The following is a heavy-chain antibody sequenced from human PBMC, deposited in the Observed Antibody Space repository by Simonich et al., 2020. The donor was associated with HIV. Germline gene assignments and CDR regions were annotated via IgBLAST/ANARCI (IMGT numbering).Heavy chain of an antibody. CDR2: MNEDGSYT. Sequence: EVQLVESGGGLVQPGGSLRLSCAASGFTFSSHWMHWVRRDPGKGLEGVSRMNEDGSYTSYADSVKGRFIISRDNAKNTVHLQMNSLRAEDTAVYYCARLVWVSGLDYWGQGTLVTVSS. V-gene: IGHV3-74*01. CDR1: GFTFSSHW. CDR3: ARLVWVSGLDY. J-gene: IGHJ4*02. D-gene: IGHD3-10*01.